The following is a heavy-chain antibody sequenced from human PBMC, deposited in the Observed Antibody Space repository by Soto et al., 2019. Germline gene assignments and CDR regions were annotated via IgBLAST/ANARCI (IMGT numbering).Heavy chain of an antibody. V-gene: IGHV1-8*01. CDR2: MNSNSGNT. CDR3: ARTNYYDTSGHPNWFDP. CDR1: GYTFTRSG. D-gene: IGHD3-22*01. J-gene: IGHJ5*02. Sequence: ASVKVSCKASGYTFTRSGISWVRQAPGQGLEWMGWMNSNSGNTDYAQKFQGRVTMTRNTSTSTAYMELSSLRSEDTAVYYCARTNYYDTSGHPNWFDPWGQGTLVTVS.